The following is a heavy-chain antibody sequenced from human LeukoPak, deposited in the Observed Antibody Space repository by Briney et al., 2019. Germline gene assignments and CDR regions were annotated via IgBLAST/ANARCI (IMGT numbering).Heavy chain of an antibody. Sequence: KPGGSLRLSCAASGFTFSSYSMNWVRQAPGKGLEWVSSISSSSSYIYYADSVKGRFTISRDNAKNSLFLQMNSLRAEDTAVYYCARESFYYGSGSYYKRGYYFDYWGQGTLVTVSS. CDR2: ISSSSSYI. J-gene: IGHJ4*02. D-gene: IGHD3-10*01. CDR3: ARESFYYGSGSYYKRGYYFDY. V-gene: IGHV3-21*01. CDR1: GFTFSSYS.